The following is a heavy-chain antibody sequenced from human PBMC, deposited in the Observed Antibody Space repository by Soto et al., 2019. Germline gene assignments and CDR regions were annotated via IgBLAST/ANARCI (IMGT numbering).Heavy chain of an antibody. CDR1: GGSISSYY. CDR3: ARGIAAAGTRWFDP. V-gene: IGHV4-59*01. CDR2: IYYSGST. J-gene: IGHJ5*02. D-gene: IGHD6-13*01. Sequence: SETLSLTCTVSGGSISSYYWSWIRQPPGKGLEWIGYIYYSGSTNYNPSLKSRVTISVDTSKNQFSLKLSSVTAADTAVYYCARGIAAAGTRWFDPWGQGTLVTVSS.